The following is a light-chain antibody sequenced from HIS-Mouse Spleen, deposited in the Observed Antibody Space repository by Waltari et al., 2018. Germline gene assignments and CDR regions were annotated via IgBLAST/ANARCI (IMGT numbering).Light chain of an antibody. V-gene: IGLV3-1*01. CDR2: QDS. CDR1: TLGDKS. CDR3: QAWDSSTVV. Sequence: SYELTQPPSVSVSPGQTASITCSGDTLGDKSACWYQQKPGQSPVLVTHQDSKRPPGIPERFSGSNSGNTATLTISGTQAMDEADYYCQAWDSSTVVFGGGTKLTVL. J-gene: IGLJ2*01.